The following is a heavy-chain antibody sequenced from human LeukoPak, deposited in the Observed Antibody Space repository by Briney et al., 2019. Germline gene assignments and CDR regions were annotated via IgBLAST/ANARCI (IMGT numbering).Heavy chain of an antibody. Sequence: GGSLRLSCAASVFTFNNYAMHWVRQAPGKGLEWVAVISYGGSDRYYADSVNGRFTISRDNSKNTLSLQMNSLRAEDTAVYYCARDHTAVPLYYFDYWGQGTLVTVSP. J-gene: IGHJ4*02. CDR3: ARDHTAVPLYYFDY. CDR1: VFTFNNYA. D-gene: IGHD5-18*01. CDR2: ISYGGSDR. V-gene: IGHV3-30*04.